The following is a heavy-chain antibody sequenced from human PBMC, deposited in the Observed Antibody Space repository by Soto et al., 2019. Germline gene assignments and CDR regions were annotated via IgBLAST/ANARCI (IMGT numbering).Heavy chain of an antibody. CDR2: VYHIGYT. V-gene: IGHV4-39*01. CDR1: GGSMSSYSYY. D-gene: IGHD3-10*01. CDR3: ARPLGSGRAWFDP. Sequence: QLQLQESGPGLVKPSETLSLTCTVSGGSMSSYSYYWGWIRQPPGKGLEWIGNVYHIGYTYYNPSLKSRLTISVDTSKNQFYLRLSSVTAADTAIYYCARPLGSGRAWFDPWGQGTLVTVSS. J-gene: IGHJ5*02.